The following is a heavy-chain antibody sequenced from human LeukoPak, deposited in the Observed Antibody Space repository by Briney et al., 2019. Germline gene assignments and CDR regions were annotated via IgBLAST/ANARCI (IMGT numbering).Heavy chain of an antibody. V-gene: IGHV3-30*18. J-gene: IGHJ4*02. Sequence: GGSLRLSCAASGFTFSSYGMHWVRQAPGKGLGWVAVISYDGSNKYYADPVKGRFTISRDNSKNTLYLQMNSLRAEDTAVYYCAKEWFYYGSGSIFFDYWGQGTLVTVSS. CDR3: AKEWFYYGSGSIFFDY. CDR1: GFTFSSYG. D-gene: IGHD3-10*01. CDR2: ISYDGSNK.